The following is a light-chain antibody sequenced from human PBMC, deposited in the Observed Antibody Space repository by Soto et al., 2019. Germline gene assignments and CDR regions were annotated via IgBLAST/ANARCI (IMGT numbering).Light chain of an antibody. CDR3: QQYGDSPWT. Sequence: EIVLTQSPGTLSLSPGERATLSCRASQSVSSSYLAWYQQKPGQAPRLLIIGASCRATGIPDRFSGSGSGTDFTLTISGLEPEDFAVYYCQQYGDSPWTFGQGTKVENK. V-gene: IGKV3-20*01. CDR1: QSVSSSY. J-gene: IGKJ1*01. CDR2: GAS.